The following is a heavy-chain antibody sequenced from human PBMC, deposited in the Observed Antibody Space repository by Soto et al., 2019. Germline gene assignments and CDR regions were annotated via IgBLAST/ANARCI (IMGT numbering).Heavy chain of an antibody. Sequence: SETLSLTCTVSGGSISSYYWSWIRQPARKGLEWIGRIYTSGSTNYNPSLKSRVTMSVDTSKSQFSLKLSSVTAADTAVYYCARGHKGYYYDSSGYSSGALDIWGQGTMVTVSS. V-gene: IGHV4-4*07. CDR1: GGSISSYY. D-gene: IGHD3-22*01. CDR3: ARGHKGYYYDSSGYSSGALDI. J-gene: IGHJ3*02. CDR2: IYTSGST.